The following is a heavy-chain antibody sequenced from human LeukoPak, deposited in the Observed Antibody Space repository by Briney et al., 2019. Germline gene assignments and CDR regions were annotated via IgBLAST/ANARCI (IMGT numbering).Heavy chain of an antibody. D-gene: IGHD2-2*01. CDR3: AREPRSSTSFLDV. CDR1: GYTFTNYD. J-gene: IGHJ6*04. V-gene: IGHV1-8*01. Sequence: SVXVSCKASGYTFTNYDINWVRQATGQGLEWMGYMKPNSGNTGYAQKFQGRVTMTRDTSISTAYMELSRLRSDDTAVYYCAREPRSSTSFLDVWGKGTTVTVSS. CDR2: MKPNSGNT.